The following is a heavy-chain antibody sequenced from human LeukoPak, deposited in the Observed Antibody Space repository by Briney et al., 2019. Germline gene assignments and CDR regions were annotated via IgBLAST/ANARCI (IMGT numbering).Heavy chain of an antibody. CDR1: GGSISSYY. CDR3: ARTVARRFDP. D-gene: IGHD6-19*01. Sequence: SETLSLTCTVSGGSISSYYWSWIRQPPGKGLEWIGYIYYSGSTNYNPSLKSRVTISVDTSKSQFSLKLSSVTAADTAVYYCARTVARRFDPWGQGTLVTVSS. J-gene: IGHJ5*02. CDR2: IYYSGST. V-gene: IGHV4-59*08.